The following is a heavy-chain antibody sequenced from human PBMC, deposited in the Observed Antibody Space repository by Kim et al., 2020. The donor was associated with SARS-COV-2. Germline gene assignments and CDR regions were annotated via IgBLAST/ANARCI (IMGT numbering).Heavy chain of an antibody. D-gene: IGHD3-10*01. Sequence: ADSVEGRFTISRDNFKNTLSLQMNSLRAEDTAVYYCAKGSYGSASYGYFDYWGQGTLVTVSS. CDR3: AKGSYGSASYGYFDY. J-gene: IGHJ4*02. V-gene: IGHV3-23*01.